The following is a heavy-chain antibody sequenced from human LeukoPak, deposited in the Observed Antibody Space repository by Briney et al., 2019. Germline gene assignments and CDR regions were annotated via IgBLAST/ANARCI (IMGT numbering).Heavy chain of an antibody. CDR1: GFTFSDYY. D-gene: IGHD1-1*01. CDR3: ARMLRSGTTWFDY. CDR2: ISSSSTYT. Sequence: PGGSLRLSCAASGFTFSDYYMSWIRQAPGKGLEWLPYISSSSTYTNYADSVKGRFTISRDDAKNSLFLQVNSLRAEDTAVYYCARMLRSGTTWFDYWGQGALVTVSS. J-gene: IGHJ4*02. V-gene: IGHV3-11*03.